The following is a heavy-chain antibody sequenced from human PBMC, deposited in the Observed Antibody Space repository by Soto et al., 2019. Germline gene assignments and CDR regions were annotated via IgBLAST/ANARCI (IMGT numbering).Heavy chain of an antibody. CDR3: AAERLLYGMGV. J-gene: IGHJ6*02. CDR1: GFTFSSSS. CDR2: IVVGSGDT. V-gene: IGHV1-58*01. Sequence: QMQLVQSGPEVRKPGTSVKVSCKASGFTFSSSSVQWVRQARGQRLEWIGWIVVGSGDTNYAQKFQERVTITRDMSTTTADMDLSSLRAEDTAVYYCAAERLLYGMGVGGQGTTVTVSS.